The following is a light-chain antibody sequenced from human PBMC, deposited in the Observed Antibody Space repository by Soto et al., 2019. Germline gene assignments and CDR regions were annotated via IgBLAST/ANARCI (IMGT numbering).Light chain of an antibody. J-gene: IGLJ1*01. Sequence: QSVLTQPPSVSGAPGQKVTTSCTGSSSNIGAGYDVHWYQQIPGTAPKLLIYDNNNRPSGVPDQFSGSKSGTSASLAITGLQAEDEADYYCQSYDSSLSAFYVFGTGTKVTVL. CDR2: DNN. V-gene: IGLV1-40*01. CDR3: QSYDSSLSAFYV. CDR1: SSNIGAGYD.